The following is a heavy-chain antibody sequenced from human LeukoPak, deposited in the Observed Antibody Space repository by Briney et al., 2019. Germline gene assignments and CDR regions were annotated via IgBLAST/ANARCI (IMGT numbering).Heavy chain of an antibody. Sequence: PSETLSLTCTVPGGSISSYYWSWIRQPPGKGLEWIGYIYYSGSTNYNPSLKSRVTISVDTSKNQFSLKLSSVTAADTAVYYCARQKGLSYGSGSYYKPFDYWGQGTLVTVSS. CDR3: ARQKGLSYGSGSYYKPFDY. CDR2: IYYSGST. V-gene: IGHV4-59*01. CDR1: GGSISSYY. J-gene: IGHJ4*02. D-gene: IGHD3-10*01.